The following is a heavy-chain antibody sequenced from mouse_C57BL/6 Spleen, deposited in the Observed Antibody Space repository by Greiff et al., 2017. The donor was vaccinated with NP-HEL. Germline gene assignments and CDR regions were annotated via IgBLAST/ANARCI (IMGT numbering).Heavy chain of an antibody. CDR1: GFTFSDYY. CDR2: ISNGGGST. J-gene: IGHJ3*01. CDR3: ARPWFAY. V-gene: IGHV5-12*01. Sequence: DVKLVESGGGLVQPGGSLKLSFAASGFTFSDYYMYWVRQTPEKRLEWVAYISNGGGSTYYPDTVKGRFTISRDNAKNTLYLQMSRLKSEDTAMYYCARPWFAYWGQGTLVTVSA.